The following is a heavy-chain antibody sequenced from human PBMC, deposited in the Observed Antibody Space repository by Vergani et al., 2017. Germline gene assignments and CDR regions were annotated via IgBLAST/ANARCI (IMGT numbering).Heavy chain of an antibody. CDR3: ARDSILSTANYGMDV. CDR1: GFTFDDYA. Sequence: EVQLVESGGGLVQPGRSLRLSCAASGFTFDDYAMHWVRQAPGKGLEWVSGISWNSGSIGYADSVKGRFTISRDNSKNTLYLQMNSLRAEDTAVYYCARDSILSTANYGMDVWGQGTTVTVSS. J-gene: IGHJ6*02. CDR2: ISWNSGSI. D-gene: IGHD4-17*01. V-gene: IGHV3-9*01.